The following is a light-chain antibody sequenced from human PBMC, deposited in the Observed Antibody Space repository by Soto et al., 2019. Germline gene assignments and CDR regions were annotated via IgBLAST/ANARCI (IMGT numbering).Light chain of an antibody. J-gene: IGKJ2*01. Sequence: DVVMTQSPLSLPVTLGQPASMSCRSSQSLVNSDGNTYLSWFQQRPGQSPRRLIYKVSNRDSGVPDRFSGSGSGTDFTLKVSRVEAEDVGIYYCMQTTLWPYTFGQGTKLEIK. CDR2: KVS. V-gene: IGKV2-30*01. CDR1: QSLVNSDGNTY. CDR3: MQTTLWPYT.